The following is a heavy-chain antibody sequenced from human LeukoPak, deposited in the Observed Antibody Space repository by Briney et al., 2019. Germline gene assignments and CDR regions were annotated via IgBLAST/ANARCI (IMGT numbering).Heavy chain of an antibody. V-gene: IGHV3-23*01. Sequence: GGTLRLSCAASGFTFCSYSMSWVRQAPGKGLEWVSFISDSGANTYYADCVRGRFTIYRDNSKITLYLQMNSLRAEDTAVYYCAKGGEQVTWNFQNWGQGTLVTVSS. CDR3: AKGGEQVTWNFQN. J-gene: IGHJ1*01. CDR2: ISDSGANT. CDR1: GFTFCSYS. D-gene: IGHD1/OR15-1a*01.